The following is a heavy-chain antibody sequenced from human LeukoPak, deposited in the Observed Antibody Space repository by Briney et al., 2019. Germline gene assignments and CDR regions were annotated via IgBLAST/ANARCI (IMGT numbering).Heavy chain of an antibody. J-gene: IGHJ4*02. CDR2: IYYSGST. D-gene: IGHD5-24*01. Sequence: PSETLSLTCIVSGGSISSTSYYWGWIRQSPGKGLEWIGSIYYSGSTYYNPSLKSRVTISVDTSKNQFSLKLSSVTAADTAVYYCARAIDRDGYRFDYWGQGTLVTVSS. CDR3: ARAIDRDGYRFDY. CDR1: GGSISSTSYY. V-gene: IGHV4-39*07.